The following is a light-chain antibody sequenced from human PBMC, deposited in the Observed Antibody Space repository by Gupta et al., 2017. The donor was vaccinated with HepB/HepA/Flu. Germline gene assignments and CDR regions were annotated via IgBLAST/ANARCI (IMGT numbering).Light chain of an antibody. CDR2: DTS. Sequence: DIQMTQSPSSLSASVGDRVIITCQASHDISNSLNWYQQKPGEAPKLLIYDTSKLDIGVPSRFSGSRSGTDFTFTINSLQPEDFATYFCQQYYNVPRTFGRGTKLEMK. V-gene: IGKV1-33*01. J-gene: IGKJ2*01. CDR3: QQYYNVPRT. CDR1: HDISNS.